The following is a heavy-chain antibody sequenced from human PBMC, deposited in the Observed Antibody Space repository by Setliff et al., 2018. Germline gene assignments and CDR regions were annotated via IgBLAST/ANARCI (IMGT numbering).Heavy chain of an antibody. J-gene: IGHJ4*02. Sequence: SETLSLTCAVYGGSFSYYYWTWIRQPPGKGLEWIGEINHSGSTNYNPSLKSRVTISVDTSKNQFSLKVNSVTAADTAIYYCARGLNSVSWTFAYWGQGSLVTVPQ. V-gene: IGHV4-34*01. CDR2: INHSGST. CDR1: GGSFSYYY. D-gene: IGHD2-15*01. CDR3: ARGLNSVSWTFAY.